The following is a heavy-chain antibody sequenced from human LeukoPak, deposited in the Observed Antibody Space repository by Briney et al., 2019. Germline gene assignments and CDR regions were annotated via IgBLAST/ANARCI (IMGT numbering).Heavy chain of an antibody. Sequence: SETLSLTCTVSGGFISNSNYYWGWIRQPPGKGLDWIGSVYYTGRTYYNSALNSRVTISIDTAKNQFSLNLNSATAADTAVYYCVRLHYYDSSRPPPWGQGTLVMVSS. CDR2: VYYTGRT. CDR3: VRLHYYDSSRPPP. J-gene: IGHJ4*02. D-gene: IGHD3-22*01. CDR1: GGFISNSNYY. V-gene: IGHV4-39*01.